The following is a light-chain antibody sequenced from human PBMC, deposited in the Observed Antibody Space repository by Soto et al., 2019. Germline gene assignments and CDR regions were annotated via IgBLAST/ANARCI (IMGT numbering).Light chain of an antibody. J-gene: IGKJ1*01. CDR2: DAS. CDR3: KKSWA. Sequence: EIVLTQSPATLSLSPGERATLSCRASQSVSSYLAWYQQKPCQDPMLLIYDASNMATCIPARFSGSGSGTDFTLTISSLEPEDFSFYYCKKSWAFGHGTKVEIK. CDR1: QSVSSY. V-gene: IGKV3-11*01.